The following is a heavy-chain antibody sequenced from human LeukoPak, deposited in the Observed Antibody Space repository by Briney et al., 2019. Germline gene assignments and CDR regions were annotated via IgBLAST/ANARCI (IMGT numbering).Heavy chain of an antibody. CDR3: ASTAISYFDY. Sequence: SETLSLTCTVSGGSISSNSYCWGWIRQPPGKGLEWIGNIYYSGSTYYNPSLESRVTISVDTSKNQFSLKLSSVTAADTAVYYCASTAISYFDYWGQGTLVTVSS. CDR1: GGSISSNSYC. J-gene: IGHJ4*02. V-gene: IGHV4-39*01. CDR2: IYYSGST. D-gene: IGHD2-21*02.